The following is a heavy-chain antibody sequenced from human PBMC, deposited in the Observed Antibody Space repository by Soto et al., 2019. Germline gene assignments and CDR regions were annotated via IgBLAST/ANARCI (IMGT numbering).Heavy chain of an antibody. V-gene: IGHV4-31*03. J-gene: IGHJ4*02. CDR3: ATGIISPLVCDY. D-gene: IGHD2-8*02. CDR1: GGSISSGGYY. Sequence: QVQLHESGTGLVKPSQTLSLTCTVSGGSISSGGYYWSWLRQHPGKGLEWIGYIYYSGSTYYNPSLKSRVTISVDTSKNHSSLKLSSVIDADTAGYYGATGIISPLVCDYWGQGTLVTVSS. CDR2: IYYSGST.